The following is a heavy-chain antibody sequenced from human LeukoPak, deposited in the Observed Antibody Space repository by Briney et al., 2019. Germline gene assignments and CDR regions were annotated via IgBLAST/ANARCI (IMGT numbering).Heavy chain of an antibody. D-gene: IGHD3-22*01. V-gene: IGHV4-39*01. CDR1: GGSISISSYY. Sequence: SETLSLTCTVSGGSISISSYYWGWIRQPPGKGLEWIGSIYYSGSTYYNPSLKSRVTISVDTSKNQFSLKLSSVTAADTAVYYCARLEAEWVVVVTGYWGQGTLVTVSS. CDR3: ARLEAEWVVVVTGY. CDR2: IYYSGST. J-gene: IGHJ4*02.